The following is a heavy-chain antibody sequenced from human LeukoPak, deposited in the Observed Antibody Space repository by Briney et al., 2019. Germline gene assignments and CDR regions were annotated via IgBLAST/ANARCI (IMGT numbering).Heavy chain of an antibody. CDR1: GVSMSSYF. D-gene: IGHD1-26*01. Sequence: SETLSLTCTVSGVSMSSYFRSWVRQPPGKGLEWIGYIYHGGSSNYNPSLKSRATISVDRSQTQFSLKRSSLAATETAVFYCSGRLEWERIRDAAFDIWGQGTMVTVSS. CDR3: SGRLEWERIRDAAFDI. CDR2: IYHGGSS. V-gene: IGHV4-59*01. J-gene: IGHJ3*02.